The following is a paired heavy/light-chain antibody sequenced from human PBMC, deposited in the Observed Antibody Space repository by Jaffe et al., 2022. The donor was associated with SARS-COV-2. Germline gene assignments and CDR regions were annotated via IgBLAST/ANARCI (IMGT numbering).Heavy chain of an antibody. CDR2: LSTRSDNI. J-gene: IGHJ4*02. Sequence: EVQLVESGGGLVQPGGSLRLSCTASGFNYRDYGMNWVRQTPGKGLEWLAYLSTRSDNIYYADSVKGRFIISRDNTKNSLFLQMNSLRVDDTAVYYCARGDPDFWGQGTLVTVSP. V-gene: IGHV3-48*04. CDR3: ARGDPDF. CDR1: GFNYRDYG.
Light chain of an antibody. CDR3: MIWHSSVSL. J-gene: IGLJ2*01. Sequence: QAVLTQPSSLSASPGASVRLTCTLRSDMKLTTYKIYWYQQRPGSPPRFLLKYKSDSDKGQGSGVPSRFAGSKDASANAGILLISGLQSEDEADYYCMIWHSSVSLFGAGTRLTVL. CDR2: YKSDSDK. V-gene: IGLV5-45*03. CDR1: SDMKLTTYK.